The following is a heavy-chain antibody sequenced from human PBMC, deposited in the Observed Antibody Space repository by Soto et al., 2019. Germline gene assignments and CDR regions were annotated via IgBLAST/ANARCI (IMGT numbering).Heavy chain of an antibody. J-gene: IGHJ5*02. D-gene: IGHD2-8*02. CDR2: ISYSGNT. V-gene: IGHV4-31*03. CDR1: GGSISSGGYY. Sequence: QVQLQESGPGLLKPSQTLSLTCTVSGGSISSGGYYWSWIRQHPGKDLEWIGYISYSGNTYYNPSLKRRGTKSADTSENQYSLKLSSVTAADTVVYYCARNAARELGTGADTFDPWGQGTLVTVSS. CDR3: ARNAARELGTGADTFDP.